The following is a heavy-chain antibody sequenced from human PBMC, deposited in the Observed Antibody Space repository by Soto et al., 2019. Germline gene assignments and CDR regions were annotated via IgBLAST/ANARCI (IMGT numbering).Heavy chain of an antibody. V-gene: IGHV3-11*06. D-gene: IGHD2-2*01. CDR3: ASGYCSSTSCYTRGYYYYGMDV. CDR2: ISSSSSYT. CDR1: GFTFSDYY. Sequence: GGSLRLSCAASGFTFSDYYMSWIRQAPGKGLEWVSYISSSSSYTNYADSVKGRFTISRDNAKNSLYLQMNSLRAEDTAVYYCASGYCSSTSCYTRGYYYYGMDVWGQGTTVTVSS. J-gene: IGHJ6*02.